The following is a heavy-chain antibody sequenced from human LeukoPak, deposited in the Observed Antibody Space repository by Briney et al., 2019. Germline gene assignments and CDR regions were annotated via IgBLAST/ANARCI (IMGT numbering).Heavy chain of an antibody. V-gene: IGHV4-39*01. CDR1: GGSISSSSYY. CDR2: IYYSGST. D-gene: IGHD4-17*01. J-gene: IGHJ4*02. CDR3: ASYGDHDY. Sequence: SETLSLTCTVSGGSISSSSYYWGWIRQPPGKGLEWIGSIYYSGSTYYNPSLKSRVTISVDTSKNQFSLKLSSVTAADTAVYYCASYGDHDYWGQGTLVTVSS.